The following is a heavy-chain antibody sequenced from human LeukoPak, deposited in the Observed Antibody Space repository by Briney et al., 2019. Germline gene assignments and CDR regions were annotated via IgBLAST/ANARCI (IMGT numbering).Heavy chain of an antibody. CDR1: GYTFTGYY. V-gene: IGHV1-2*02. D-gene: IGHD2-21*02. J-gene: IGHJ6*03. CDR3: ARVVWLLRHMDV. CDR2: INPNSGGT. Sequence: ASVKVSCKASGYTFTGYYMHWVRQAPGQGLEWMGWINPNSGGTNYAQKFQGRVTMTRGTSISTAYMELSRLRSDDTAVYYCARVVWLLRHMDVWGKGTTVTVSS.